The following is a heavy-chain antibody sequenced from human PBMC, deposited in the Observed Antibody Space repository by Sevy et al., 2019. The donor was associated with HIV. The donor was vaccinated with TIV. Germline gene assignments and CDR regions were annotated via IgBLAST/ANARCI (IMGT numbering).Heavy chain of an antibody. Sequence: GGSLRLSCKPSGFTVVSYAMNWVRQAPGKGLEWVSTIYGSGSTKYHADSLRGRFSISRDDSKNTLYLQMNSLKTEDAAVYYCAGGRFDSSGSFDAFDIWGQGTMVTVSS. D-gene: IGHD3-22*01. J-gene: IGHJ3*02. CDR1: GFTVVSYA. V-gene: IGHV3-23*01. CDR3: AGGRFDSSGSFDAFDI. CDR2: IYGSGSTK.